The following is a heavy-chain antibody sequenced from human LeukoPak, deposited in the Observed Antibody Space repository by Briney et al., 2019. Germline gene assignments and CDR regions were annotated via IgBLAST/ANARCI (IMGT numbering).Heavy chain of an antibody. D-gene: IGHD3-3*01. J-gene: IGHJ5*02. CDR3: AKDDLTIFGGGWFDP. CDR1: GFTFSSYG. Sequence: PGGSLRLSCAASGFTFSSYGMHWVRQAPGKGLEWVAFIRYDGSNKYYADSVKGRFTISRDNSKNTLYLQMNSLRAEDTAVYYCAKDDLTIFGGGWFDPWGQGTLVTVSS. CDR2: IRYDGSNK. V-gene: IGHV3-30*02.